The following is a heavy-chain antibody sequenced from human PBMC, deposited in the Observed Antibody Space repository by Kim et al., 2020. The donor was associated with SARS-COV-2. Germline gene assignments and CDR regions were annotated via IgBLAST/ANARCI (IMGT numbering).Heavy chain of an antibody. D-gene: IGHD6-13*01. Sequence: SETLSLTCTVSGASISSGSYYWGWIRQPPGKGLEWIASIYYTGSTYYNPSLKSRVTISVDTSTNHFSLNLSSVTAADTAVYYCAAIVASGITPDFWGKGT. CDR1: GASISSGSYY. CDR3: AAIVASGITPDF. CDR2: IYYTGST. V-gene: IGHV4-39*02. J-gene: IGHJ4*02.